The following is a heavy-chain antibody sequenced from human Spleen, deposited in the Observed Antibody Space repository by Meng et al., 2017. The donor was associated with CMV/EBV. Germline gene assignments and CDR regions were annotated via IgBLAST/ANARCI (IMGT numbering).Heavy chain of an antibody. J-gene: IGHJ4*02. CDR2: ISSSSTYI. V-gene: IGHV3-21*01. CDR3: ARDYSGTSCDY. Sequence: GGSLRLSCAGSGFIFSSYTFNWVRQAPGKGLEWVSSISSSSTYIFYAHSVKGRFTISRDNAKNSLYLQMNNLRAEDTATYYCARDYSGTSCDYWGQGTLVTVSS. D-gene: IGHD5-12*01. CDR1: GFIFSSYT.